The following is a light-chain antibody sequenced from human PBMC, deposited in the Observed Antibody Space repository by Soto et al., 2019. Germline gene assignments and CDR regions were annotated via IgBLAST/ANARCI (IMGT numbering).Light chain of an antibody. CDR1: QSVSSY. V-gene: IGKV3-15*01. CDR3: QQYNSYSGT. J-gene: IGKJ1*01. CDR2: GAS. Sequence: EIVLTQSPATLSLSPGERATLSCRASQSVSSYLAWYQQKPGQAPRLLIYGASTRATGIPARFSGSGSGTEFTLTISGLQPDDFATYYCQQYNSYSGTFGQGTKVDI.